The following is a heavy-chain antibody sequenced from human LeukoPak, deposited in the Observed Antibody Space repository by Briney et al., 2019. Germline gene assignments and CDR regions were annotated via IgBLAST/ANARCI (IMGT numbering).Heavy chain of an antibody. CDR3: AREGILTGYYTDTGPWYYFDY. CDR1: GYTFTSYA. J-gene: IGHJ4*02. V-gene: IGHV1-3*01. CDR2: INAGNGNT. Sequence: ASVKVSCKASGYTFTSYAMHWVRQAPGQRLEWMGWINAGNGNTKYSQKFRGRVTITRDTSASTAYMELSSLRSEDTAVYYCAREGILTGYYTDTGPWYYFDYWGQGTLVTVSS. D-gene: IGHD3-9*01.